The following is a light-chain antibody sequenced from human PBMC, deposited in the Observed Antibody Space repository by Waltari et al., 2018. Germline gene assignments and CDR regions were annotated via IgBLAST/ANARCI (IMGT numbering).Light chain of an antibody. CDR1: QSVLHRSNTQNY. CDR3: QQYDTYPIYT. CDR2: WAS. Sequence: DIQMTQSPDSLTVSLGERATINCKSSQSVLHRSNTQNYLAWYQQKPRQPPRLLIYWASDRESGVPDRFSGSGSGTDFTLTISSLQPDDFATYYCQQYDTYPIYTFGQGTKLEIK. V-gene: IGKV4-1*01. J-gene: IGKJ2*01.